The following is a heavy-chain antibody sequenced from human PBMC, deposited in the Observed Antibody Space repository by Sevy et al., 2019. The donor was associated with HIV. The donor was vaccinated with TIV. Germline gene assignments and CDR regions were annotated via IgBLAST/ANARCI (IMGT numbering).Heavy chain of an antibody. CDR2: LSFGCGEK. CDR1: GFTFSKYS. D-gene: IGHD2-8*01. V-gene: IGHV3-23*01. Sequence: GGSLRLSCAASGFTFSKYSMSWVRQPPGKGLEWVSTLSFGCGEKNHADSVKGRFTISSDNSKNSLYLQMNNLRAEDTAVYYCAREGCTKPHDYWGQGTLVTVSS. CDR3: AREGCTKPHDY. J-gene: IGHJ4*02.